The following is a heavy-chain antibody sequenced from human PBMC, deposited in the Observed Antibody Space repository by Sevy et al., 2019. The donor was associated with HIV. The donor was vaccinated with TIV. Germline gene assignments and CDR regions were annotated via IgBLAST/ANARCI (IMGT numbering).Heavy chain of an antibody. Sequence: GGSLRLSCAASGFTFSDHYMEWVRQAPGKGLEWVGRTRNKADSYTTEYAASVKGEFTISRDDSKNSLYLQMNSLKTEDTAVYYCATHAGIAAAGRVFDYWGQGSLVTVSS. D-gene: IGHD6-13*01. J-gene: IGHJ4*02. CDR1: GFTFSDHY. CDR2: TRNKADSYTT. CDR3: ATHAGIAAAGRVFDY. V-gene: IGHV3-72*01.